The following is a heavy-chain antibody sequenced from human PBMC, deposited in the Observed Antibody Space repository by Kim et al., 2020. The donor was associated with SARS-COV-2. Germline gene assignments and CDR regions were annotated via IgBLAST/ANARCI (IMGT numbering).Heavy chain of an antibody. D-gene: IGHD4-17*01. J-gene: IGHJ4*02. Sequence: YATEYTVSVKGRFTVSRDDSKNTAYLQMNGLKTEDTAVYYCATYTDYFFNYWGQGILVTVSS. CDR3: ATYTDYFFNY. CDR2: YAT. V-gene: IGHV3-73*01.